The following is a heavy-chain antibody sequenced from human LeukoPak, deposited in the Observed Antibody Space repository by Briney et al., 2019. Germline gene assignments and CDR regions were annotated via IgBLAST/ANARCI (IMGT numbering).Heavy chain of an antibody. CDR1: GFTFSTYS. V-gene: IGHV3-21*01. J-gene: IGHJ3*02. D-gene: IGHD4-23*01. Sequence: GGSLRLSCAASGFTFSTYSMNCVRQAPGKGLEWGSAISTSSIYIYYSDSVKGRFTISRDNAKNSLYLQMNSLRAEDTAVYYCARGQDTVVTTRDAFDIWGPGTMVTVSS. CDR3: ARGQDTVVTTRDAFDI. CDR2: ISTSSIYI.